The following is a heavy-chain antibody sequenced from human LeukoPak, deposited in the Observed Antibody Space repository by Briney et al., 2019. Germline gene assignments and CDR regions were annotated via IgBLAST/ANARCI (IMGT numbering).Heavy chain of an antibody. D-gene: IGHD6-13*01. V-gene: IGHV6-1*01. CDR2: TYYRSKWYN. J-gene: IGHJ4*02. CDR3: ASAVGAAGPFFDY. CDR1: GDSVSSNSAA. Sequence: SQTLSLTCAISGDSVSSNSAAWNWIRPSPSRGLEWLGRTYYRSKWYNDYAVSVKSRITINPDTSKNQFSLQLNSVTPEDTAVYYCASAVGAAGPFFDYWGQGTLVTVSS.